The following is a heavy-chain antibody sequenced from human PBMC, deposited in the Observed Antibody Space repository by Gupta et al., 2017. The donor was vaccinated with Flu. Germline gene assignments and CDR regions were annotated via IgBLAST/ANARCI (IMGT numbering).Heavy chain of an antibody. CDR2: ISANGSSA. D-gene: IGHD2-15*01. CDR3: TKDCGGGSCYPTPDF. Sequence: QAPGKGLEWVSYISANGSSAIYADSVKGRFTISRDNSKNTVSLQMNNLRAEDTAVYYCTKDCGGGSCYPTPDFWGQGTLVTVSS. J-gene: IGHJ4*02. V-gene: IGHV3-23*01.